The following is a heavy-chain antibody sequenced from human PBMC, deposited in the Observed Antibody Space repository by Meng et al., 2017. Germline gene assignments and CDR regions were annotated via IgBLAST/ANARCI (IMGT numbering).Heavy chain of an antibody. V-gene: IGHV1-69*06. J-gene: IGHJ6*02. CDR2: IIPIFGTA. CDR1: GGTFSSYA. CDR3: ARLDTMVRGVINYYYGMDV. D-gene: IGHD3-10*01. Sequence: SVKVSCKASGGTFSSYAISWVRQAPGQGLEWMGGIIPIFGTANYAQKFQGRVTITADKSTSTAYMELSSLRSEDTAVYYCARLDTMVRGVINYYYGMDVWGQGTTVTVSS.